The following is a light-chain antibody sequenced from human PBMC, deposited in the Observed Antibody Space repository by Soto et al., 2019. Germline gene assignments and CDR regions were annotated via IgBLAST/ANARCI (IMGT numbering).Light chain of an antibody. CDR2: EVT. CDR1: SSDVGGYNY. Sequence: QSALTQPRSVSGSPGQSVTISCTGTSSDVGGYNYVSWYQQHPGRAHKLLIYEVTERPSGAPDRLSGSKSGNTASLTISGLQAEDEGDYYCCSYAASHTFVFGGGTKLTVL. CDR3: CSYAASHTFV. J-gene: IGLJ2*01. V-gene: IGLV2-11*01.